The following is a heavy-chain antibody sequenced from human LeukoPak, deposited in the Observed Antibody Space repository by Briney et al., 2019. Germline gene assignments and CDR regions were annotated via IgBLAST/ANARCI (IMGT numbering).Heavy chain of an antibody. CDR3: ARGGTYGYFFSPVRIDY. V-gene: IGHV3-21*01. CDR2: ISSSSSYI. Sequence: GGSLRLSCAASGFTFSSYSMNWVRQAPGKGLEWVSSISSSSSYIYYADSVKGRLTISRDNAKNSLYLQMNSMRAEDAAVYYCARGGTYGYFFSPVRIDYWGQGTLVTVSS. CDR1: GFTFSSYS. J-gene: IGHJ4*02. D-gene: IGHD5-18*01.